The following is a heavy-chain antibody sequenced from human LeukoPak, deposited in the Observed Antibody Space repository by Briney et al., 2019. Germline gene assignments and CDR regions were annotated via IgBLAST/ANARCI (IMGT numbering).Heavy chain of an antibody. CDR2: INHSGST. Sequence: PSETLSLTCAVYGGSFSGYYWSWIRQPPGKGLEWIGEINHSGSTNYNPSLKSRVTISVDTSKNQFSLKLNSVTAADTAVYYCARGRWSVTGTTTRPFDYWGQGTLVTVSS. CDR3: ARGRWSVTGTTTRPFDY. V-gene: IGHV4-34*01. CDR1: GGSFSGYY. D-gene: IGHD1-20*01. J-gene: IGHJ4*02.